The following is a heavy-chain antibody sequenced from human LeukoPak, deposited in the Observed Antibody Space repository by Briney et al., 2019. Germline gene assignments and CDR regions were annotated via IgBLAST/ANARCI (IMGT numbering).Heavy chain of an antibody. D-gene: IGHD1-14*01. V-gene: IGHV4-4*02. CDR1: PDSTTSNF. J-gene: IGHJ4*02. Sequence: SETLSLTCTVSPDSTTSNFWSWVRQPPGKGLEWIGEIHRSGSTNYNPSLQSRVTISIDRSKNQVALELSSVTAADTAVYYCAREIVGGFNPGAYWGQGTLVTVSS. CDR3: AREIVGGFNPGAY. CDR2: IHRSGST.